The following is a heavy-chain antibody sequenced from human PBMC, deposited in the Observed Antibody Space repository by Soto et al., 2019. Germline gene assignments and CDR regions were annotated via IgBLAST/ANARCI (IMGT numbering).Heavy chain of an antibody. CDR2: INPSGGST. J-gene: IGHJ4*02. Sequence: DSVKVSCKASGYTFTSYYMHWVRQAPGQGLEWMGIINPSGGSTRYAQKFQGRVTMTRDTSTSTVYMELSSLRSEDTAVYYCASFLIYDSSGYYFDYCGQGSLVTVSS. V-gene: IGHV1-46*01. CDR1: GYTFTSYY. CDR3: ASFLIYDSSGYYFDY. D-gene: IGHD3-22*01.